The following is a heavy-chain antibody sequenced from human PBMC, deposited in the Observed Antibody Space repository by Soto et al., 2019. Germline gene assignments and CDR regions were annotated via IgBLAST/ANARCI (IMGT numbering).Heavy chain of an antibody. V-gene: IGHV3-33*01. J-gene: IGHJ3*02. Sequence: GGSLRLSCAASGFTFSSYGMHWVRQAPGKGLEWVAVIWYDGSNKYYADSVKGRFTISRDNSKNTLYLQMNSLRAEDTAVYYCAREALASKDDAFDIWGQGTMVTVSS. CDR1: GFTFSSYG. CDR3: AREALASKDDAFDI. CDR2: IWYDGSNK. D-gene: IGHD2-21*01.